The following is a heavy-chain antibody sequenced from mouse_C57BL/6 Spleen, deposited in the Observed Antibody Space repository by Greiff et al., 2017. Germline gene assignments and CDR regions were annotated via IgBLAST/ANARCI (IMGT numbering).Heavy chain of an antibody. D-gene: IGHD2-5*01. V-gene: IGHV5-9-1*02. Sequence: EVQRVESGEGLVKPGGSLKLSCAASGFTFSSYAMSWVRQTPEKRLEWVAYISSGGDYIYYADTVKGRFTISRDNARNTLYLQMSSLKSEDTAMYYCTRVAYYSKSYAMDYWGQGTSVTVSS. CDR3: TRVAYYSKSYAMDY. CDR1: GFTFSSYA. CDR2: ISSGGDYI. J-gene: IGHJ4*01.